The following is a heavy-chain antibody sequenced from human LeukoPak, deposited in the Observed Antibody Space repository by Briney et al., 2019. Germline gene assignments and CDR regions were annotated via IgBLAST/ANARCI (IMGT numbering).Heavy chain of an antibody. D-gene: IGHD4-17*01. CDR1: GFVFSSYW. V-gene: IGHV3-7*03. CDR3: ARAVTSTEGY. CDR2: INEGGSRR. Sequence: GGSLRLSCAASGFVFSSYWMTWVRQAPGKGLEWVARINEGGSRRYYVDSVKGRFTIYRYNAQKSLYLEMDSLRADDTAVYYCARAVTSTEGYWGQGTLVTVSS. J-gene: IGHJ4*02.